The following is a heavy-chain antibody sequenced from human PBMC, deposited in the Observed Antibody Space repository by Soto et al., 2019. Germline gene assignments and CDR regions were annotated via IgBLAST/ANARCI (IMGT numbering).Heavy chain of an antibody. CDR1: GYTFTRYD. CDR3: ARGIMSGDYSRLFDP. Sequence: QVQLVQSGAEVKKPGASVKVSCKASGYTFTRYDINWVRQATGQGLEYLGWMNPNSGNTGYVQKFQGSVTMTRATSISTAYRELSSLRSEATAVYYCARGIMSGDYSRLFDPWGLGNLGSVAS. D-gene: IGHD3-22*01. CDR2: MNPNSGNT. J-gene: IGHJ5*02. V-gene: IGHV1-8*01.